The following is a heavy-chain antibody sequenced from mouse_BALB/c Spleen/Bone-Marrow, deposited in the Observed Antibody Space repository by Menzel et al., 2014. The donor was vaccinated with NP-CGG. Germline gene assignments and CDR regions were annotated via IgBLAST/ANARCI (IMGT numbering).Heavy chain of an antibody. D-gene: IGHD2-4*01. CDR2: IDTSDSYT. CDR1: GYAFTDRW. Sequence: VQLQQSGTELVMPGASVKMSCKASGYAFTDRWIHWVKQRPGQGLEWIGAIDTSDSYTNYNQKFKGKATLTVDESSSTAYIHLSSLTSEDSVVYYCARGGDDFSLDYWGQRTSVTVSS. J-gene: IGHJ4*01. CDR3: ARGGDDFSLDY. V-gene: IGHV1-69*01.